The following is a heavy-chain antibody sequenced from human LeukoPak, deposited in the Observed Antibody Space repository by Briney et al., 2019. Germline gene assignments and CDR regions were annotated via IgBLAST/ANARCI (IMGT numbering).Heavy chain of an antibody. CDR3: ARSRDSSSPLGY. V-gene: IGHV4-59*01. CDR2: IYYSGST. Sequence: PSETLSLTCTVSGGSISSYYWSWIRQPPGKGLEWIGHIYYSGSTNYNPSLTSRVTISVDTSKNQFSLQLSSVTAADTAVYYCARSRDSSSPLGYWGQGTLVTVSS. J-gene: IGHJ4*02. CDR1: GGSISSYY. D-gene: IGHD6-13*01.